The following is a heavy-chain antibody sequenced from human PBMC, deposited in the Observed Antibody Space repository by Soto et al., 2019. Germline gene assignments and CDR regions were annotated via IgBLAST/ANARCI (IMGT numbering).Heavy chain of an antibody. V-gene: IGHV4-59*01. CDR1: GGSISSYY. D-gene: IGHD3-16*01. Sequence: ATLSLTCTFSGGSISSYYWSWIRQPPGKGLEWIGYIYYSGSTNYNPSLKSRVTISVDTSKNQFSLKLSSVTAADTAVYYCARAYPRGGIDYWGQGTLVTVSS. CDR2: IYYSGST. CDR3: ARAYPRGGIDY. J-gene: IGHJ4*02.